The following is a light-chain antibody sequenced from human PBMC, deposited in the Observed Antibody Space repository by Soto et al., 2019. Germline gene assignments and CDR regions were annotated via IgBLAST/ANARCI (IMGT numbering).Light chain of an antibody. CDR2: AAS. V-gene: IGKV1-39*01. CDR1: QSITTY. J-gene: IGKJ2*01. Sequence: DIQMTQSPSSLSASVGYRITIACRASQSITTYLNWYQQKPGKAPNLLIYAASSLQSGVPSRFSGSGSGADFTLTITSLQPEDFATYYCQQSHSTPYTFGQGTKVDTK. CDR3: QQSHSTPYT.